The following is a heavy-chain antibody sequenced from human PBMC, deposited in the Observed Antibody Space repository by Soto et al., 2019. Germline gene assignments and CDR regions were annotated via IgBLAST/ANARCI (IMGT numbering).Heavy chain of an antibody. CDR3: ARGVDRSYFSDY. V-gene: IGHV4-30-4*01. CDR2: IYYSGST. Sequence: SETLSLTCTFSGGSISIGDYYWSWIRQPPGKGLEWIGYIYYSGSTYYNPPLKSRVTISVDTSKNQFSLKLSSVTAADTAVYYCARGVDRSYFSDYWGQGTLVTVSS. CDR1: GGSISIGDYY. D-gene: IGHD1-26*01. J-gene: IGHJ4*02.